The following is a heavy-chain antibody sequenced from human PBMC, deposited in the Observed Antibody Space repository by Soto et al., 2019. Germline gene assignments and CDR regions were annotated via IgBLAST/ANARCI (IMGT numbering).Heavy chain of an antibody. D-gene: IGHD2-2*01. CDR1: GFTFSSYG. J-gene: IGHJ4*02. Sequence: PGGSLRLSCPASGFTFSSYGMHWVRQSPGKGLGWVAVISYDGSIKYYADSVKAPLTISRDNSKKTLYLQTNSLRREETAVYYCAKDQVVVVPTASLDSWAQGPLVPSPQ. V-gene: IGHV3-30*18. CDR3: AKDQVVVVPTASLDS. CDR2: ISYDGSIK.